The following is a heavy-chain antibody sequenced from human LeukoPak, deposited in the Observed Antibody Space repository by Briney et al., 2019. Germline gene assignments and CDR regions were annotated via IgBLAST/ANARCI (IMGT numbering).Heavy chain of an antibody. J-gene: IGHJ4*02. CDR1: GFTVSSNS. D-gene: IGHD3-3*01. CDR3: AKEYYDFWSGYPKYYFDY. Sequence: GGSLRLSCTVSGFTVSSNSWSWVRQAPGKGLEWVSFIYSGGNTHYSDSVKGRFTISRDNSKNTLYLQMNSLRAEDTAVYYCAKEYYDFWSGYPKYYFDYWGQGTLVTVSS. V-gene: IGHV3-53*01. CDR2: IYSGGNT.